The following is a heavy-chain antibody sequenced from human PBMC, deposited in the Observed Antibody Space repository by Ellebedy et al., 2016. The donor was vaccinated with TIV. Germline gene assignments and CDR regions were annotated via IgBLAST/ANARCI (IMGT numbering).Heavy chain of an antibody. CDR3: ARGKSGTYIHHAFDC. J-gene: IGHJ4*02. V-gene: IGHV3-23*01. D-gene: IGHD1-14*01. CDR1: GFTFSNSA. CDR2: FGVSGDTT. Sequence: GESLKISCAASGFTFSNSAMSWVRQAPGKGLEWVSGFGVSGDTTYYADSVKGRFTISRDNSKNTLYLQINNLRAEDTAIHYCARGKSGTYIHHAFDCWGQGTLVTVSS.